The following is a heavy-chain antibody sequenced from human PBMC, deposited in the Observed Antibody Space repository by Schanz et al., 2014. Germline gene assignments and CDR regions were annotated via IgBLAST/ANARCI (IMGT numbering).Heavy chain of an antibody. CDR2: ISSSSSTI. CDR1: GFTFSGYS. D-gene: IGHD5-18*01. CDR3: VRVSFADPRLYRGMDRDIDY. J-gene: IGHJ4*02. V-gene: IGHV3-48*01. Sequence: DVHLLESGGGLVQPGGSLRLSCAASGFTFSGYSMNWVRQAPGKGLEWVAYISSSSSTIHYADSVKGRFTISRDNAKNSLYLQMNNLRAEDTAVYYWVRVSFADPRLYRGMDRDIDYWGQGTLVTVSS.